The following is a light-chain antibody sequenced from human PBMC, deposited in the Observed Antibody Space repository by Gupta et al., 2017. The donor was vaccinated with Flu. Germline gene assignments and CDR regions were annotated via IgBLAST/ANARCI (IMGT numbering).Light chain of an antibody. Sequence: IQMTQSPSSLSASVGDRVTITCWTSQSIASDFNWYQQKPGKAPKLLIYGASSLESGVPSRFSGSGSGTAFTLTIISRQPPDVATFYCQQRYGTPPTFGQGTKVEI. J-gene: IGKJ1*01. CDR1: QSIASD. CDR2: GAS. CDR3: QQRYGTPPT. V-gene: IGKV1-39*01.